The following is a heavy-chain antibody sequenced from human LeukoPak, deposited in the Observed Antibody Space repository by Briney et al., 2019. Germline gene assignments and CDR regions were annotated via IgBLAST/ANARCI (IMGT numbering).Heavy chain of an antibody. V-gene: IGHV3-7*04. CDR3: ARKTTVPHFDY. CDR2: INQDGSEK. D-gene: IGHD1-1*01. Sequence: GGSLRLSCAASGFTFSTYWMSWVRQAQGKGLEWVANINQDGSEKYYVDSVRGRSTISRDNADNSLYLQMNSLRAEDTAVYYCARKTTVPHFDYWGQGTLVTVSS. J-gene: IGHJ4*02. CDR1: GFTFSTYW.